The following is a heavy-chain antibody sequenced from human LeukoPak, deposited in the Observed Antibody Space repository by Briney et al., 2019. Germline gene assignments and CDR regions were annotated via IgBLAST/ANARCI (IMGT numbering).Heavy chain of an antibody. CDR3: ARIPLYCSSTSCSSFHFDY. CDR1: GGSISSGDYY. J-gene: IGHJ4*02. Sequence: SETLSLTCTVSGGSISSGDYYWSWIRQPPGKGLEWIGYIYYSGSTYYNPSLKSRVTRSVDTSKNQFSLKLSSVTAADTAVYYCARIPLYCSSTSCSSFHFDYWGQGTLVTVSS. V-gene: IGHV4-30-4*01. CDR2: IYYSGST. D-gene: IGHD2-2*01.